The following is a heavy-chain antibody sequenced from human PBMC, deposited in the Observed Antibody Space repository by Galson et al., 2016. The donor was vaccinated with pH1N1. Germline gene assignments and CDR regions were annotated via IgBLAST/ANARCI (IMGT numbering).Heavy chain of an antibody. CDR2: IHYSETT. V-gene: IGHV4-39*02. J-gene: IGHJ4*02. D-gene: IGHD1-26*01. CDR1: GASSIGNNFY. CDR3: ARLVRGSYPDPLYYFDF. Sequence: ETLSLTCTVSGASSIGNNFYGGWIRQTPGKGLEWIGNIHYSETTYYNPSLQSRVTISVDTSKNHFSLKLNYVTAADTAVYFCARLVRGSYPDPLYYFDFWGQGTLVTVSS.